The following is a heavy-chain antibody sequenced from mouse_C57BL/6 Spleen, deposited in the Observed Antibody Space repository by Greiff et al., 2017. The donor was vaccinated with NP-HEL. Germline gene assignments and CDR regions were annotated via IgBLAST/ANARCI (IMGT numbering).Heavy chain of an antibody. CDR1: GYTFTDYE. V-gene: IGHV1-15*01. Sequence: VQLQQSGAELVRPGASVTLSCKASGYTFTDYEMHWVKQTPVQGLEWIGAIDPETGGTAYNQKFKGKAILTADKSSSTAYMELRSLTSEDSAVYYCTRGLWFAYWGQGTLVTVSA. J-gene: IGHJ3*01. CDR2: IDPETGGT. D-gene: IGHD3-3*01. CDR3: TRGLWFAY.